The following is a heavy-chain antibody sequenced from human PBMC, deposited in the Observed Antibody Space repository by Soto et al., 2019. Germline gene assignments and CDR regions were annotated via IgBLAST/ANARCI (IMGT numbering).Heavy chain of an antibody. D-gene: IGHD3-16*02. Sequence: SETLSLTCTVSGGSISSGDYYWSWIRQPPGKGLEWIGYIYYSGSTYYNPSLKSRVTISVDTSKNQFSLKLSSVTAADTAVYYCARDRATPAYVWGSYRSDPGPLDYWGQGTLVTVSS. CDR3: ARDRATPAYVWGSYRSDPGPLDY. V-gene: IGHV4-30-4*01. CDR2: IYYSGST. J-gene: IGHJ4*02. CDR1: GGSISSGDYY.